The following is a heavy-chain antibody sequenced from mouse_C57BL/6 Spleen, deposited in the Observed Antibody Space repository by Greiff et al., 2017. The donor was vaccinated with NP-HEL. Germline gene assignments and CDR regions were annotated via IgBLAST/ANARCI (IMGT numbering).Heavy chain of an antibody. CDR2: ISYSGST. Sequence: DVQLVESGPGMVKPSQSLSLTCTVTGYSITSGYDWHWIRHFPGNKLEWMGYISYSGSTNYNPSLKSRISITHDTSKNHFFLKLNSVTTEDTATYYCARGGLNTYFDYWGQGTTLTVSS. D-gene: IGHD5-1-1*01. J-gene: IGHJ2*01. V-gene: IGHV3-1*01. CDR1: GYSITSGYD. CDR3: ARGGLNTYFDY.